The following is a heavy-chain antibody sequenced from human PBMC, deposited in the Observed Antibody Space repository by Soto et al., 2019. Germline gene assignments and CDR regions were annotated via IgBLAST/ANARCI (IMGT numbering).Heavy chain of an antibody. Sequence: QVQLQESGPGLVKPSQTLSLTCTVSGGSISSGDYYWSWIRQPPGKGLEWIGYIYYSGSTYYNPSLKSRVTISVDTSKNQFSLKLSSVTAADTAVYYCARERTGGAFGEFYNWFDPWGQGTLVTVSS. CDR3: ARERTGGAFGEFYNWFDP. CDR1: GGSISSGDYY. J-gene: IGHJ5*02. D-gene: IGHD3-10*01. V-gene: IGHV4-30-4*01. CDR2: IYYSGST.